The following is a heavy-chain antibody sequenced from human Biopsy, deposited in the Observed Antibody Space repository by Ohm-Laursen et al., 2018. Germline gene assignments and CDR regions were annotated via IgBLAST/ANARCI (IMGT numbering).Heavy chain of an antibody. CDR3: VAYPSSGFFENNDDFAMDV. J-gene: IGHJ6*02. V-gene: IGHV1-69*13. CDR1: GGAFTNYA. CDR2: IITVSETA. Sequence: EASVKVPCKASGGAFTNYAINWVRQAPGHGLEWMGGIITVSETAGYAERFQGRVTITADVTTTTAYMDLSGLRSEDTAVYYCVAYPSSGFFENNDDFAMDVWGQGTTVIVSS. D-gene: IGHD6-19*01.